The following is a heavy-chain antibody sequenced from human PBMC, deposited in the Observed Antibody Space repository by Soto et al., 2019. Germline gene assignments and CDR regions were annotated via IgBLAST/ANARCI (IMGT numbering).Heavy chain of an antibody. D-gene: IGHD6-19*01. J-gene: IGHJ4*02. CDR1: GFTFTTHW. CDR2: VKEDGSVK. CDR3: VRDGSSGWHFDY. V-gene: IGHV3-7*01. Sequence: EVQLVESGGGLVQPGGSLRLSCAASGFTFTTHWMSWVRQAAGKGLEWVANVKEDGSVKYYVDSVKGRFTISRDYAKNSLYLQMNSLRAEDTAVYYCVRDGSSGWHFDYWAWEPWSPSPQ.